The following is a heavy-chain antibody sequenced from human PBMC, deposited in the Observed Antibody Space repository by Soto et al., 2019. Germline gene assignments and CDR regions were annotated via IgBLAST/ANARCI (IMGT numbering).Heavy chain of an antibody. CDR3: GRQPGHCGSTTCFGYYSVDV. J-gene: IGHJ6*02. CDR2: IYYSGSP. Sequence: SETLSLTCSVSGGSISSSSYSWGWIRQPPGKGLEWIGTIYYSGSPHYNPSLEGRVAISADTPNNQLSLRLSSVTAADTAVYYCGRQPGHCGSTTCFGYYSVDVWGQGTTVT. D-gene: IGHD2-2*01. V-gene: IGHV4-39*01. CDR1: GGSISSSSYS.